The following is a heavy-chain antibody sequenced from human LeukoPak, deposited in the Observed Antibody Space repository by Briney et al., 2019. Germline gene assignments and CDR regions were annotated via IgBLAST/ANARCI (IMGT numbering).Heavy chain of an antibody. V-gene: IGHV3-74*01. Sequence: GGSLRLSCAASGFTFSDYWMHWVRQAPGKGLVWVSIINTDTRGTYYADSVKGRFTISRDNSKNTLYLQMNSLRAEDTAVYYCASGAAAADPSDYWGQGTLVTVSS. CDR2: INTDTRGT. CDR3: ASGAAAADPSDY. D-gene: IGHD6-13*01. CDR1: GFTFSDYW. J-gene: IGHJ4*02.